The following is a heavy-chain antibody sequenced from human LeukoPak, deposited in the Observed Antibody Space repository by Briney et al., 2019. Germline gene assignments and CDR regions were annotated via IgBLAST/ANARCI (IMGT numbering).Heavy chain of an antibody. D-gene: IGHD2-15*01. CDR3: AKDALQYCSGANCPAPHYFDY. J-gene: IGHJ4*02. Sequence: GGSLRLSCAASRFTFTNYCMHWVRQAPGKGLEWVAAIPYDGSLRYYADSVKGRFTISRDNSKNTLYLQMNSLRAEDTAVYYCAKDALQYCSGANCPAPHYFDYWGQGTLVTVSS. CDR2: IPYDGSLR. CDR1: RFTFTNYC. V-gene: IGHV3-30*18.